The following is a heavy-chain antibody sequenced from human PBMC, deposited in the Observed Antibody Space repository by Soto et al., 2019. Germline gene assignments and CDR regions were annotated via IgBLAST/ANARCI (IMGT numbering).Heavy chain of an antibody. Sequence: GGSISSSSYYWGWIRQPPGKGLEWIGSIYYSGSTYYNPSLKSRVTISVDTSKNQFSLKLSSVTAADTAVYYCASGHKESVLRYFDWLLPIFDYWGQGTLVTVSS. CDR1: GGSISSSSYY. D-gene: IGHD3-9*01. V-gene: IGHV4-39*01. J-gene: IGHJ4*02. CDR2: IYYSGST. CDR3: ASGHKESVLRYFDWLLPIFDY.